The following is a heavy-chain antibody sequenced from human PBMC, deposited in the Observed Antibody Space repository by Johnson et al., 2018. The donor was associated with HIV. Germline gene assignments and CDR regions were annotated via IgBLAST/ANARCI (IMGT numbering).Heavy chain of an antibody. Sequence: EVQLVESGGGLVQPGRSLRLSCAASGFTFDDYAMHWVRQAPGKGLEWVSVISWNSGSICYADSVRGRFTISRDNAKSSLYLQMNSLRAEDTALYYCARYSSSSRDTFDIWGQGTMVTVSS. V-gene: IGHV3-9*01. CDR1: GFTFDDYA. CDR2: ISWNSGSI. J-gene: IGHJ3*02. D-gene: IGHD6-13*01. CDR3: ARYSSSSRDTFDI.